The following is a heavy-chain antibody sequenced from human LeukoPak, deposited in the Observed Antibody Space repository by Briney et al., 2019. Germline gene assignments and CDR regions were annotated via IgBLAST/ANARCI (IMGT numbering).Heavy chain of an antibody. D-gene: IGHD4-17*01. Sequence: PSETLSLTCAVFGGSISSGGYSWSWIRQPPGKGLEWIGYIYHSGSTYYNPSLKSRVTISVDRSKNQFSLKLSSVTAADTAVYYCARGPYGDYGFDPWGQGTLVTVSS. J-gene: IGHJ5*02. V-gene: IGHV4-30-2*01. CDR2: IYHSGST. CDR3: ARGPYGDYGFDP. CDR1: GGSISSGGYS.